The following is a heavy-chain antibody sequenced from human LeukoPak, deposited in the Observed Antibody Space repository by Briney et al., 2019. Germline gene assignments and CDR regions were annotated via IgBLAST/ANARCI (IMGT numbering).Heavy chain of an antibody. J-gene: IGHJ6*02. CDR1: GYTFTSYG. CDR2: MNTNTGKA. V-gene: IGHV7-4-1*02. CDR3: AREEGGLDV. Sequence: ASVKVSCKASGYTFTSYGISWVRQAPGQGLEWMGWMNTNTGKATYAQDFRGRFVFSFDSSVSTAYLEITSLQAADTAVYYCAREEGGLDVWGQGTTVIVSS.